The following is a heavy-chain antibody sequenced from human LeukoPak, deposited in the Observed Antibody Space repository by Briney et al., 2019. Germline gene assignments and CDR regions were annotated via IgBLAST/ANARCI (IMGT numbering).Heavy chain of an antibody. CDR1: GGSISSYY. J-gene: IGHJ5*02. CDR3: ARATLIAAAGNWFDP. V-gene: IGHV4-59*01. Sequence: PSETLSLTCTVSGGSISSYYWSWLRQPPGKGLEWIGYIYYSGSTNYNPSLKSRVTISVDTSKNHFSLKLSSVTAADTAVYYCARATLIAAAGNWFDPWGQGTLVTVSS. CDR2: IYYSGST. D-gene: IGHD6-13*01.